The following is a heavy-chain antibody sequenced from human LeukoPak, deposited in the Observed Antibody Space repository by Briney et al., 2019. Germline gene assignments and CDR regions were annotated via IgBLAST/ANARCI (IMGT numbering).Heavy chain of an antibody. CDR1: GYTFTSYG. V-gene: IGHV1-18*01. CDR2: ISAYNGNT. J-gene: IGHJ4*02. D-gene: IGHD3-22*01. CDR3: ATVYYDSSGYLVAGGNFDY. Sequence: ASVKVSCKASGYTFTSYGISWVRQAPGQGLEWMGWISAYNGNTNYAQKLQGRVTMTTDTSTSTAYMELRSLRSEDTAVYYCATVYYDSSGYLVAGGNFDYWGQGTLVTVSS.